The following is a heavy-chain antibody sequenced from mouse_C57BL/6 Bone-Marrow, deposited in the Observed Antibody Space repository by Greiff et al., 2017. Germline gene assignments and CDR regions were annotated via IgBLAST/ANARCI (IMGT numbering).Heavy chain of an antibody. CDR1: GYTFTSYW. Sequence: VQLQQSGAELVRPGTSVKLSCEASGYTFTSYWMHWVKQRPGQGLEWIGVIDPSDSYTNYNQKFKGKATLTVDTSSSTAYMQLSSLTSEDSAVYYCARHGNYDYWYFDVWGTGTTVTVSS. J-gene: IGHJ1*03. D-gene: IGHD2-1*01. CDR2: IDPSDSYT. V-gene: IGHV1-59*01. CDR3: ARHGNYDYWYFDV.